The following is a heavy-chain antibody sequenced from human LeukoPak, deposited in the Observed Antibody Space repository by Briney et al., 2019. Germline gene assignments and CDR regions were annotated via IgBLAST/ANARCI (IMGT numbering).Heavy chain of an antibody. D-gene: IGHD2-15*01. CDR2: INHSGST. CDR3: AREVVSSPSYFDS. CDR1: GGSISSGGYY. V-gene: IGHV4-30-2*01. J-gene: IGHJ4*02. Sequence: SQTLSLTCTVSGGSISSGGYYWSWIRQPPGKGLEWIGEINHSGSTNYNPSLKSRVTISVDTSKNQFSLKLSSVTAADTAVYYCAREVVSSPSYFDSWGQGTLVTVSS.